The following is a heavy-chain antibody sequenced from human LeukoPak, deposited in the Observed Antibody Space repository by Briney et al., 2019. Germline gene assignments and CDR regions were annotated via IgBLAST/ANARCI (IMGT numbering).Heavy chain of an antibody. J-gene: IGHJ5*02. CDR3: AREDGYNWFDP. D-gene: IGHD5-24*01. CDR2: IYQTGST. CDR1: GGSISSYY. Sequence: PSETLSLTCTVSGGSISSYYWAWIRQPPGKGLEWIGSIYQTGSTYYNLSLKSRVAISRDTSKNEFSLKLSSVTAADTAVYYCAREDGYNWFDPWGQGTLVTVSS. V-gene: IGHV4-38-2*02.